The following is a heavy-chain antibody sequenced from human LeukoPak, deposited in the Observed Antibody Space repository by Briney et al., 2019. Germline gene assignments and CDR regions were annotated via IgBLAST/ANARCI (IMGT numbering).Heavy chain of an antibody. CDR2: ISSRGYST. Sequence: AGTLTLSCAASGFTFNNYDMTWVRQAPGRGLEWVSTISSRGYSTYDADSVRGRFTTSRDNSQNSLYLQMNSLRAEDTAVYYCAKGPRPDISVAHTLERWGQGTLVTVSS. D-gene: IGHD6-19*01. CDR3: AKGPRPDISVAHTLER. V-gene: IGHV3-23*01. CDR1: GFTFNNYD. J-gene: IGHJ4*01.